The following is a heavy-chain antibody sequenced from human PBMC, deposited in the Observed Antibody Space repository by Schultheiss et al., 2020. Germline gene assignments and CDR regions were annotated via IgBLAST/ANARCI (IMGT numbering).Heavy chain of an antibody. Sequence: SETLSLTCTVSGGSISSSSYYWGWIRQPPGKGLEWIGEINHSGSTNYNPSLKSRVTISVDTSKNQFSLKLSSVTAADTAVYYCARGSDSSGYYYSCYFDYWGKGTLV. V-gene: IGHV4-39*07. D-gene: IGHD3-22*01. J-gene: IGHJ4*02. CDR3: ARGSDSSGYYYSCYFDY. CDR1: GGSISSSSYY. CDR2: INHSGST.